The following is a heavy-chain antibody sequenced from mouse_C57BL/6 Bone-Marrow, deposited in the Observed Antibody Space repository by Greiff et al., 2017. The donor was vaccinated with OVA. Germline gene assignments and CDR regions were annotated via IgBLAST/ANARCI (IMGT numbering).Heavy chain of an antibody. CDR2: IDPSDSET. V-gene: IGHV1-52*01. Sequence: QVQLKQPGAELVRPGSSVKLSCKASGYTFTSYWMHWVKQRPIQGLEWIGNIDPSDSETHYNQKFKDKATLTVDKSSSTAYMQLSSLTSEDSAVYYCARDGKGAWFAYWGQGTLVTVSA. CDR1: GYTFTSYW. D-gene: IGHD2-1*01. CDR3: ARDGKGAWFAY. J-gene: IGHJ3*01.